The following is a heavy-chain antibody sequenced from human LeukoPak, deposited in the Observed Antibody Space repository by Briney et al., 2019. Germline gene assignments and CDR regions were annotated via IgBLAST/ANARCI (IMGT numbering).Heavy chain of an antibody. CDR2: INHSGST. CDR3: ASSYDANWFDP. V-gene: IGHV4-34*01. J-gene: IGHJ5*02. CDR1: GGSFSGCY. D-gene: IGHD5-18*01. Sequence: SETLSLTCAVYGGSFSGCYWSWIRQPPGKGLEWIGEINHSGSTNYNPSLKSRVTISVDTSKNQFSLKLSSVTAADTAVYYCASSYDANWFDPWGQGTLVTVSS.